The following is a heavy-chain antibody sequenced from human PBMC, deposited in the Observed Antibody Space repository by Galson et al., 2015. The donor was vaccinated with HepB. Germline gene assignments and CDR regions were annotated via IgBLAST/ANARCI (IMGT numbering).Heavy chain of an antibody. CDR1: GYTFTSYG. CDR2: ISAYKGYT. Sequence: SVKVSCKASGYTFTSYGIMWVRQAPGQGLEWMGWISAYKGYTNYAEKVQGRATMTTDTSTSTAYMELRSLRSGDTAVYYCARAPWDYDSSGYYFGIDYWGQGTLVTVSS. D-gene: IGHD3-22*01. CDR3: ARAPWDYDSSGYYFGIDY. V-gene: IGHV1-18*01. J-gene: IGHJ4*02.